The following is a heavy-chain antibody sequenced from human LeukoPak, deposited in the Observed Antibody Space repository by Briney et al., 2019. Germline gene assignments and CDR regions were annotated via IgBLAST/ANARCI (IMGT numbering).Heavy chain of an antibody. D-gene: IGHD3-16*01. Sequence: GGSLRLSCAASGFTFDAFGMTWVRQAPGKGLEYVSAISSNGGSTYYADSVKGRFTISRDNSKNTLYLQMSSLRAEDTAVYYCVTPPKVWYYYGMDVWGQGTTVTVSS. CDR2: ISSNGGST. CDR3: VTPPKVWYYYGMDV. V-gene: IGHV3-64D*06. CDR1: GFTFDAFG. J-gene: IGHJ6*02.